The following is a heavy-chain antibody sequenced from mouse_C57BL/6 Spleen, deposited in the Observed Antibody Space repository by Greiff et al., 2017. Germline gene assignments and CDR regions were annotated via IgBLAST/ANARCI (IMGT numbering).Heavy chain of an antibody. CDR3: TGGVLWYSWFAY. Sequence: EVKLEESGGGLVQPGGSMKLSCVASGFTFSNYWMNWVRQSPEKGLEWVAQIRLKSDNYATPYAESVKGRFTISRDDSKSSVYLQMNNLRAEDTGIYYRTGGVLWYSWFAYWGQGTLVTVSA. CDR2: IRLKSDNYAT. V-gene: IGHV6-3*01. D-gene: IGHD2-1*01. J-gene: IGHJ3*01. CDR1: GFTFSNYW.